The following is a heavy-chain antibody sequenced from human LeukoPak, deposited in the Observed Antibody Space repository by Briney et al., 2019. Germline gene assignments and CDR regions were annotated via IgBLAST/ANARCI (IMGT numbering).Heavy chain of an antibody. V-gene: IGHV1-2*06. Sequence: ASVKVSCKASGYTFTDYAMHWVRQAPGQGLEWMGRIDPNSGGTHYPQKFQGRVTVTRDTSITTAYMELSRLTSDDTAIYLCTRDLTTSGPIGIWGQGTLVTVSA. J-gene: IGHJ4*02. CDR2: IDPNSGGT. CDR1: GYTFTDYA. D-gene: IGHD3-9*01. CDR3: TRDLTTSGPIGI.